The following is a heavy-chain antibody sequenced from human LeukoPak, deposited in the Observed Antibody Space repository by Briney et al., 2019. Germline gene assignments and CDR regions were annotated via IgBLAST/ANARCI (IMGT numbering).Heavy chain of an antibody. D-gene: IGHD1-26*01. CDR3: ARISVVGTQAFDY. J-gene: IGHJ4*02. V-gene: IGHV3-74*01. CDR1: GFTFSDYW. Sequence: PGGSLRLSCAASGFTFSDYWMHWVRQAPGKGLVWVSRINIDGSSINYADSVKGRFTISRDNRKKTLFLQMNSLRVEDTAVYYCARISVVGTQAFDYWGQGSLITVSS. CDR2: INIDGSSI.